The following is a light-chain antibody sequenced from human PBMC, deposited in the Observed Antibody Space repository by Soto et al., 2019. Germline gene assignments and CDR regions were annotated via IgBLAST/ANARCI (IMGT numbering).Light chain of an antibody. CDR1: RPVTRSS. Sequence: EIVLTQSPDTLSLSPGERATLSCRASRPVTRSSLAWYQQKPGRAPTLLIHGASTRAAGIPDRFSASGSGTHFTLTITRLEPEDFAVYFCQQFGTSPYTFGQGTKVEIK. V-gene: IGKV3-20*01. J-gene: IGKJ2*01. CDR3: QQFGTSPYT. CDR2: GAS.